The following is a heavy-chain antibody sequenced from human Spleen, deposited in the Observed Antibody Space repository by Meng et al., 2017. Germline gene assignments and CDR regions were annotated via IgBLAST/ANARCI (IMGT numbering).Heavy chain of an antibody. CDR3: ASGRGSYRFFDY. CDR1: GGSLSGYY. D-gene: IGHD1-26*01. Sequence: QVQLQQWGAGLLKPSGTLSLTCAVYGGSLSGYYWSWIRQPPGKGLEWIGEINHSGSTNYNPSLKSRVTISVDTSKNQFSLKLSSVTAADTAVYYCASGRGSYRFFDYWGQGTLVTVSS. CDR2: INHSGST. V-gene: IGHV4-34*01. J-gene: IGHJ4*02.